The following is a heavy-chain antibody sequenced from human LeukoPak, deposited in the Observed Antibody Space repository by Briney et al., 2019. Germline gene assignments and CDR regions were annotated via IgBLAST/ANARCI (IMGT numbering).Heavy chain of an antibody. CDR3: ARDPGTRYSGYDYYFDY. V-gene: IGHV3-30*04. D-gene: IGHD5-12*01. CDR1: GFTFSSYA. CDR2: ISYDGSNK. J-gene: IGHJ4*02. Sequence: GRSLRLSCAASGFTFSSYAMHWVRQAPGKGLEWVAVISYDGSNKYYADSVKGRLTISRDNSKNTLYLQMNSLRAEDTAVYYCARDPGTRYSGYDYYFDYWGQGTLVTVSS.